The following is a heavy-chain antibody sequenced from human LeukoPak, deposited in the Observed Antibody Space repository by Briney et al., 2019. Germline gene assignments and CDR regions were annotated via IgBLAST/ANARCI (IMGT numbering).Heavy chain of an antibody. CDR2: IYYSGST. CDR3: TSGSDPYYFDY. Sequence: SVTLSLTCTVSGGSISSYYWSWIRQPPGKGLEWIGYIYYSGSTNYNPSLKSRVTISVDTSKNQFSLKLSSVTAADTAVYYCTSGSDPYYFDYWGQGTLVTVSS. D-gene: IGHD2-2*03. CDR1: GGSISSYY. V-gene: IGHV4-59*01. J-gene: IGHJ4*02.